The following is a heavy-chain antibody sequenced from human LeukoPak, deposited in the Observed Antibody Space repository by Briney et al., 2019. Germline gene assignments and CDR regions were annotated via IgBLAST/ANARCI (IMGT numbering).Heavy chain of an antibody. CDR1: GFAFSSYW. Sequence: GGSLRLSCAASGFAFSSYWMTWIRQAPGKGLEWVATIKQDGSEKYYVDSVKGRFTISRDNPKNSRNLQMNSLRAEDTAVYYCARGTYTFDYWGQGTLVSVSS. CDR2: IKQDGSEK. CDR3: ARGTYTFDY. V-gene: IGHV3-7*04. D-gene: IGHD1-1*01. J-gene: IGHJ4*02.